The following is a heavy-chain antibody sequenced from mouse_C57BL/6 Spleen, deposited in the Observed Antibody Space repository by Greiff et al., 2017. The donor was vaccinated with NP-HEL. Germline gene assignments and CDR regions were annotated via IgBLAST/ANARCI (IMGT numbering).Heavy chain of an antibody. CDR1: GFNIKDDY. V-gene: IGHV14-4*01. CDR3: TPSNLFAY. D-gene: IGHD2-5*01. Sequence: VQLQQSGAELVRPGASVKLSCTASGFNIKDDYMHWVKQRPEQGLEWIGWIDPENGDTEYASKFQGKATITADTSSNTAYLQRSSLTSEDTAVYYCTPSNLFAYWGQGTLVTVSA. CDR2: IDPENGDT. J-gene: IGHJ3*01.